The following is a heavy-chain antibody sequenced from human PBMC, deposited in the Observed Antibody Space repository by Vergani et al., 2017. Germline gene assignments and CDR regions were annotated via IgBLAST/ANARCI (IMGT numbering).Heavy chain of an antibody. V-gene: IGHV3-23*01. J-gene: IGHJ5*01. CDR3: VRGGLATIYNWFDP. CDR2: ISSDGGST. CDR1: GFTFSTYA. D-gene: IGHD5-24*01. Sequence: EVQLLESGGGLVQPGGSLRLSCAASGFTFSTYAMTWVRQAPGKGLEWVSTISSDGGSTYYADSVKGRFSISRDNSKNTVFLQMHSLRAEDTAIYYCVRGGLATIYNWFDPWGQGTRVTVSS.